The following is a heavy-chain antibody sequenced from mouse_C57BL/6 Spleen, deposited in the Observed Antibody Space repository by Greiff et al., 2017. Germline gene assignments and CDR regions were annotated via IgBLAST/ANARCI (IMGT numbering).Heavy chain of an antibody. CDR2: IYPGSGNT. CDR1: GYTFTDYY. Sequence: QVQLQQSGAELVRPGASVKLSCKASGYTFTDYYINWVKQRPGQGLEWIARIYPGSGNTYYNEKFKGKATLTAEKSSSTAYMQLSSLTSEDSAVYFCARDDGYDPDYYAMDYWGQGTSVTVSS. CDR3: ARDDGYDPDYYAMDY. V-gene: IGHV1-76*01. D-gene: IGHD2-2*01. J-gene: IGHJ4*01.